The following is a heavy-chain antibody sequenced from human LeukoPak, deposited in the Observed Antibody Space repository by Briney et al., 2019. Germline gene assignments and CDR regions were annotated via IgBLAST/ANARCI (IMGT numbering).Heavy chain of an antibody. V-gene: IGHV4-31*03. CDR1: GGSISSGGYY. J-gene: IGHJ4*02. D-gene: IGHD6-19*01. Sequence: TLSLTCTVSGGSISSGGYYWSWIRQHPGKGLEWIGYIYYSGSTYYNPSLKSRVTISVDTSKNQFSLKLSSVTAADTAVYYCARDHVAGIDHYWGQGTLVTVSS. CDR3: ARDHVAGIDHY. CDR2: IYYSGST.